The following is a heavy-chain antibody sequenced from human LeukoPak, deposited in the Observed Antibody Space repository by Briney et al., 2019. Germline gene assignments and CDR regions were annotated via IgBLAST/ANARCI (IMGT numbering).Heavy chain of an antibody. CDR2: IYYSGST. D-gene: IGHD1-26*01. V-gene: IGHV4-59*08. Sequence: SETLSLTCTVSGGSISSYYWSWIRQPPGKGLEWIGYIYYSGSTNYNPSLKSRVTISVDTSKNQFSLKLSSVTAADTAVYYCARHFGGSSNFDYWGQGTLVTVSS. J-gene: IGHJ4*02. CDR3: ARHFGGSSNFDY. CDR1: GGSISSYY.